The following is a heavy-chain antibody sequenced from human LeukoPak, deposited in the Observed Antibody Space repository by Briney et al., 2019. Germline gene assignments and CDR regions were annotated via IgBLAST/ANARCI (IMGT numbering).Heavy chain of an antibody. Sequence: GGSLRLSCAASGLTLSNAWVGWVRQAPGKGLEWVGRIKSKIDGGTADYAAPVKGRFTISRDDSKNTLYLQMNSLKTEDTAVYYCTTDQGDSRSHYDFDYWGQGILVTVSS. CDR1: GLTLSNAW. D-gene: IGHD3-22*01. V-gene: IGHV3-15*01. CDR2: IKSKIDGGTA. J-gene: IGHJ4*02. CDR3: TTDQGDSRSHYDFDY.